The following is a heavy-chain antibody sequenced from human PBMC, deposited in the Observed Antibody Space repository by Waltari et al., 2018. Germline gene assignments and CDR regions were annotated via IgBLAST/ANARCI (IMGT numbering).Heavy chain of an antibody. CDR3: ARAPAYGSGSRFDY. Sequence: QVQLQESGPGLVKPSETLSLTCTVSGGSISSYYGSWIRQPPGKGLEWIGYIYYSGSTNYNPSLKSRVTISVDTSKNQFSLKLSSVTAADTAVYYCARAPAYGSGSRFDYWGQGTLVTVSS. D-gene: IGHD3-10*01. V-gene: IGHV4-59*01. CDR2: IYYSGST. CDR1: GGSISSYY. J-gene: IGHJ4*02.